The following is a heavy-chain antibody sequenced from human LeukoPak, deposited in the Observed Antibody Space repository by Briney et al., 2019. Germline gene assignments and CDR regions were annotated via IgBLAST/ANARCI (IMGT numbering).Heavy chain of an antibody. CDR3: ARVGSGSYYYYYYYMDV. D-gene: IGHD3-10*01. CDR2: IYSGGST. J-gene: IGHJ6*03. V-gene: IGHV3-53*01. CDR1: GFTVSSND. Sequence: PGGSLRLSCAASGFTVSSNDMSWVHQAPGKGLECISVIYSGGSTDYADSVKGRLTISRDNSKNTLYLQMNSLRAEDTAVYYCARVGSGSYYYYYYYMDVWGKGTTVTVSS.